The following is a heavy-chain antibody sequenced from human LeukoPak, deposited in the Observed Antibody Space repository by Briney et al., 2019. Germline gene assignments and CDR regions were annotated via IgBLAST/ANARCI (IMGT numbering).Heavy chain of an antibody. CDR3: ARSYSSSWSTPAWFDP. CDR2: IYYSGST. J-gene: IGHJ5*02. V-gene: IGHV4-39*01. CDR1: GGSISSSSYY. Sequence: SETLSLTCTVSGGSISSSSYYWGWIRQPPGTGLEWIGSIYYSGSTYYNPSLKSRVTISVDTSKNQFSLKLSSVTAADTAVYYCARSYSSSWSTPAWFDPWGQGTLVTVSS. D-gene: IGHD6-13*01.